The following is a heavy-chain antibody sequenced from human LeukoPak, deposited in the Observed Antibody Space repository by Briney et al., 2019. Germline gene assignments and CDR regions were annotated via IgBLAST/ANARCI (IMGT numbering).Heavy chain of an antibody. Sequence: ASVKVSCKASGGTFSSYAISWVPEAPGQGLEWMGGIIPIFGTANYAQKFQGRVTITTDESTSTAYMELSSLRSEDTAVYYCARSYYDSSGFSPSVQGTLVTVST. CDR1: GGTFSSYA. CDR3: ARSYYDSSGFSP. J-gene: IGHJ5*02. V-gene: IGHV1-69*05. CDR2: IIPIFGTA. D-gene: IGHD3-22*01.